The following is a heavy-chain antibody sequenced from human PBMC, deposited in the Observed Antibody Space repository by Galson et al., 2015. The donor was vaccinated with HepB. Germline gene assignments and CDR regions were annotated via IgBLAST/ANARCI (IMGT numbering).Heavy chain of an antibody. CDR3: AKDRAVDYYYGMDV. D-gene: IGHD2-2*01. Sequence: SLRLSCAASGFTFSSYGMHWVRQAPGKGLEWVAVISYDESNKYYADSVKGRFTISRDNSKNTLYLQMNSLRAEDTAVYYCAKDRAVDYYYGMDVWGQGTTVTVSS. CDR2: ISYDESNK. CDR1: GFTFSSYG. J-gene: IGHJ6*02. V-gene: IGHV3-30*18.